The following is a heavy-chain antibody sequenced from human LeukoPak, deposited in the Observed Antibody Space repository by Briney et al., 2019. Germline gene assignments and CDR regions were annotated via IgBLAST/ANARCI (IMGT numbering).Heavy chain of an antibody. CDR3: ARTGSGGDLDI. CDR1: GFTFSSYT. J-gene: IGHJ3*02. CDR2: ISSSST. V-gene: IGHV3-21*01. D-gene: IGHD2-15*01. Sequence: GGSLRLSCAASGFTFSSYTMNWVRQAPGRGLEWVSSISSSSTYADSVKGRFTISRDSAKNSLYLQMNSLRAEDTAVYYCARTGSGGDLDIWGQGTMVTVSS.